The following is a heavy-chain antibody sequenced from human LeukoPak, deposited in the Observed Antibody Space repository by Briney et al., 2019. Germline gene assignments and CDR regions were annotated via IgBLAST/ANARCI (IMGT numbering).Heavy chain of an antibody. D-gene: IGHD6-13*01. V-gene: IGHV3-33*08. J-gene: IGHJ4*02. CDR3: AREVYSSRREDYFDY. Sequence: GGSLRLSCAASGFTFSSYGMHRVRLAPGKGLEWVAVIWYGGSNKYYADSVKGRFTISRDNSKNTLYLQMNSLRAEDTAVYYCAREVYSSRREDYFDYWGQGTLVTVSS. CDR1: GFTFSSYG. CDR2: IWYGGSNK.